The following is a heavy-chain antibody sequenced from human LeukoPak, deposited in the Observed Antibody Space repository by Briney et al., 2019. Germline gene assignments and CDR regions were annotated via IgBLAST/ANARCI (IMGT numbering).Heavy chain of an antibody. CDR3: AREVRYPYFDY. CDR1: GFTFSNYW. D-gene: IGHD1-1*01. V-gene: IGHV3-7*01. CDR2: IKQDGSEK. Sequence: GGSLRLSCAASGFTFSNYWMSWVRQAPGKGLDWVANIKQDGSEKYYVDSVKGRFTISRDNAKNSLYLQMNSLRAEDTAVYYCAREVRYPYFDYWGQGTLVTVSS. J-gene: IGHJ4*02.